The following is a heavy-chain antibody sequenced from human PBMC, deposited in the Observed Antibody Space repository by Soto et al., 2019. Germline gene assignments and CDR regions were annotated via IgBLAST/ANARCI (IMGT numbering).Heavy chain of an antibody. CDR2: IYYSGNT. V-gene: IGHV4-39*01. J-gene: IGHJ4*02. Sequence: PSETLSLTCTVSGGSISSSSYYWGWIRQPPGKGLEWIGSIYYSGNTYYNPSLKSRVTISVDTAKNQFSLKLSSVTAADTAVYYCARGPTGYVLRYFDWSRDYWGQGTLVTVSS. CDR3: ARGPTGYVLRYFDWSRDY. D-gene: IGHD3-9*01. CDR1: GGSISSSSYY.